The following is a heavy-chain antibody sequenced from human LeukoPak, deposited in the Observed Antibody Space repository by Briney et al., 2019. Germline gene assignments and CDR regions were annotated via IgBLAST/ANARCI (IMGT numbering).Heavy chain of an antibody. D-gene: IGHD2-15*01. V-gene: IGHV4-61*01. J-gene: IGHJ6*03. CDR2: IYYSGST. Sequence: SETLSLTCTVSGGSVNSGYYCWNWIRQPPGKGLEWIGYIYYSGSTKYNPSLKSRVTISVDTSENQFSLKLTSVTAADTAVYYCARGAYCSGGTCYHNPYYYYHMDVWGTGTTVTVSS. CDR1: GGSVNSGYYC. CDR3: ARGAYCSGGTCYHNPYYYYHMDV.